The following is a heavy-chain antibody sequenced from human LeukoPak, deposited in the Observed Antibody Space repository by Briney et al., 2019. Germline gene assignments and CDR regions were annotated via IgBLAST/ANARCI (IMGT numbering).Heavy chain of an antibody. D-gene: IGHD1-14*01. CDR1: GFTVSSNY. Sequence: GVSLRLSCAASGFTVSSNYMSWVRQAPGKGLEWVSVIYSGGSTYYADSVKGRFTISRDNSKNTLYLQMNSLRAEDTAVYYCARDYRGYFDYWGQGTLVTVSS. J-gene: IGHJ4*02. V-gene: IGHV3-53*01. CDR3: ARDYRGYFDY. CDR2: IYSGGST.